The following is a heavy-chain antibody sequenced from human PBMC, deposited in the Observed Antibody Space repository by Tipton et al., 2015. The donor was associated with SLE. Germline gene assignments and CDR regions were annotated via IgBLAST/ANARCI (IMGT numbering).Heavy chain of an antibody. CDR1: GYSFSSGYY. V-gene: IGHV4-38-2*02. CDR3: ARGREPALGWFDP. J-gene: IGHJ5*02. D-gene: IGHD3-10*01. CDR2: MFHSGNT. Sequence: TLSLTCTVSGYSFSSGYYWGWVRQPPGKGLEWIGSMFHSGNTYYNPTLRSRVTISVDTSKNQFSLKLSSVTAADTAVYYCARGREPALGWFDPWGQGTLVTVSS.